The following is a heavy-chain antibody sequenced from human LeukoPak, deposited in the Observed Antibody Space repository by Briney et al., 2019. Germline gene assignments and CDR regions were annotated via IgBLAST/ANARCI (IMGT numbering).Heavy chain of an antibody. Sequence: SETLSLTCTVSGGSISSYYWSWIRQPPGKGLEWIGYIYYSGSTNYNPSLKSRVTMSVDTSKNQFSLKLSSVTAANTAVYYCASSIVATTYDYWGQGTLVTVSS. CDR2: IYYSGST. CDR3: ASSIVATTYDY. D-gene: IGHD5-12*01. J-gene: IGHJ4*02. CDR1: GGSISSYY. V-gene: IGHV4-59*08.